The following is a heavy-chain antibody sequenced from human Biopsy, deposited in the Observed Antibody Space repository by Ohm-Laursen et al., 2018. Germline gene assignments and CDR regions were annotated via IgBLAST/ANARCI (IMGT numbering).Heavy chain of an antibody. CDR1: SGSIRTGDYY. CDR2: IYYSGNS. J-gene: IGHJ2*01. D-gene: IGHD5-24*01. V-gene: IGHV4-31*03. Sequence: TLSLTCTVSSGSIRTGDYYWTWIRQQPGKGLEWIESIYYSGNSKYNPSLQSRLSMSVDTSKNQFSLKLSSVTAADTAVYYCASAGYNPDWNFDLWGRGTRVTVSS. CDR3: ASAGYNPDWNFDL.